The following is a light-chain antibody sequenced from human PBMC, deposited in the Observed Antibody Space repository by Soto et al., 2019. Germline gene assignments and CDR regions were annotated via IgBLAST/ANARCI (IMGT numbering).Light chain of an antibody. Sequence: EIVLTQSPATLSLSPGERATLSCRASQSVNNNYLSWYQHRPGQAPRLLIYGSSYRATGIPDRFSGSGSGTEFTLTISSLEPEDFGVYFCHQRNKFGQGTRLEIK. V-gene: IGKV3D-20*02. CDR2: GSS. CDR1: QSVNNNY. J-gene: IGKJ5*01. CDR3: HQRNK.